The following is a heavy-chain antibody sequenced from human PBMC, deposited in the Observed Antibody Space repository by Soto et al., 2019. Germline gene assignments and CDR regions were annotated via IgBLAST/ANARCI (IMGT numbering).Heavy chain of an antibody. CDR3: GRGGGAYYYGSGSYYDNWFDP. V-gene: IGHV1-69*01. D-gene: IGHD3-10*01. CDR2: IIPIFGTA. Sequence: QVQLVQSGAEVKKPGSSVKVSCKASGGTFSSYAISWVRQAPGQGLEWMGGIIPIFGTANYAQKFQGRVKITADESESTVPMELSSRRSEDTAVYYLGRGGGAYYYGSGSYYDNWFDPWGQGTLVTVSS. CDR1: GGTFSSYA. J-gene: IGHJ5*02.